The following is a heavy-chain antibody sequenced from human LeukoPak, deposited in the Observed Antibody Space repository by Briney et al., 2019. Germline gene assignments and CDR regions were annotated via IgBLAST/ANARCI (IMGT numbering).Heavy chain of an antibody. Sequence: ASVKVSCKASGYTFTDYFMHWVRQAPGQGLEWMGWINPNNGDTKYAQKFQGRVTMTSDTSISTVYMALSSLRSDDTAVYFCARDQVVPTSPFSGHHPPYWGQGTLVAVSS. CDR2: INPNNGDT. J-gene: IGHJ4*02. V-gene: IGHV1-2*02. CDR3: ARDQVVPTSPFSGHHPPY. D-gene: IGHD3-22*01. CDR1: GYTFTDYF.